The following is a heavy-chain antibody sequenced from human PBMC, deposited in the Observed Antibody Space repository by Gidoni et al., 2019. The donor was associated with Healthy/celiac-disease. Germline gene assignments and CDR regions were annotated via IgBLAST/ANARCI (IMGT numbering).Heavy chain of an antibody. J-gene: IGHJ6*02. V-gene: IGHV1-69*01. D-gene: IGHD2-15*01. Sequence: QVQLVQSGAEVKKPGSSVQVSCKASGGTFSSYAISWVRQAPGQGLEWMGGIIPIFGTANYAQKFQGRVTITADESTSTAYMELSSLRSEDTAVYYCARDPTRYCSGGSCYSVDGMDVWGQGTTVTVSS. CDR1: GGTFSSYA. CDR2: IIPIFGTA. CDR3: ARDPTRYCSGGSCYSVDGMDV.